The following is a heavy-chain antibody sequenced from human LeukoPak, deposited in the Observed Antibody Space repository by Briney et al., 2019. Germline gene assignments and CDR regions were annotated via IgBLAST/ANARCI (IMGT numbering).Heavy chain of an antibody. Sequence: GRSLRLSCAASGFTFSSYAMHWVRQAPGKGLEWVAVISYDGSNKYYADSVKGRFTISRDNSKNTLYLQMNSLRAEDTAVYYCAEVRYGSGWYLFDFDYWGQGTLVTVSS. CDR2: ISYDGSNK. J-gene: IGHJ4*02. V-gene: IGHV3-30-3*02. CDR1: GFTFSSYA. CDR3: AEVRYGSGWYLFDFDY. D-gene: IGHD6-19*01.